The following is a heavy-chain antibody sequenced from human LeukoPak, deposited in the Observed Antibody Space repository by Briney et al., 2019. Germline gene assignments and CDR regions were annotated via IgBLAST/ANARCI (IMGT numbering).Heavy chain of an antibody. CDR3: AGPRDIVATTGYYLDY. CDR2: IIPIFGTA. CDR1: GGTFSSYA. Sequence: ASVKVSCKASGGTFSSYAISWVRQAPGQGLEWMGGIIPIFGTANYAQKFQGRVTITADESTSTAYMELSSLRSEDTAVYYCAGPRDIVATTGYYLDYWGQGTLVTVSS. J-gene: IGHJ4*02. D-gene: IGHD5-12*01. V-gene: IGHV1-69*13.